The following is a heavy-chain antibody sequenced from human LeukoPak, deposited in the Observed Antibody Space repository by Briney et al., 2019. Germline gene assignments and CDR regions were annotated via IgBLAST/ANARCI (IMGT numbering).Heavy chain of an antibody. V-gene: IGHV3-30*02. CDR2: IRYDGSNK. CDR1: GFTFSSYG. J-gene: IGHJ4*02. CDR3: AKEGPXIEQWLVQYFDY. Sequence: PGGSLRLSYAASGFTFSSYGMHWVRQAPGKGLEWVAFIRYDGSNKYYADSVKGRFTISRDNSKNTLYLQMNSLRAEDTAVYYCAKEGPXIEQWLVQYFDYWGQGTLVTVXS. D-gene: IGHD6-19*01.